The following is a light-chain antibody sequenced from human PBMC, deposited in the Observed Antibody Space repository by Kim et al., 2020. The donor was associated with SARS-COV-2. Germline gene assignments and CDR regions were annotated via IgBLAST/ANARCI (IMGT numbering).Light chain of an antibody. Sequence: SVARGQTARITCGATNIGSYNVHWYQQKPGQAPALVIYKDKTRPSGIPERISGSNSGNTATLTISRAQAGDDADYYCQVWHRSTGVFGGGTQLTVL. V-gene: IGLV3-9*01. J-gene: IGLJ3*02. CDR2: KDK. CDR1: NIGSYN. CDR3: QVWHRSTGV.